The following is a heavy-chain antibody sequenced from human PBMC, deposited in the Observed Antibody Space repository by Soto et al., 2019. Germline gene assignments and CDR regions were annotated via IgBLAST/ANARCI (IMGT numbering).Heavy chain of an antibody. Sequence: SETLSLTCSVSGGSINNYYWSGVRQAAGKGLEWIGRIYTSENTNYNTSLKSRVTMSVDTSKNQFSLNLSAVTAADTAVYYCARERVTVTPGYYDYYYGMTVWGQGTTVTVSS. V-gene: IGHV4-4*07. CDR2: IYTSENT. CDR1: GGSINNYY. D-gene: IGHD2-15*01. CDR3: ARERVTVTPGYYDYYYGMTV. J-gene: IGHJ6*02.